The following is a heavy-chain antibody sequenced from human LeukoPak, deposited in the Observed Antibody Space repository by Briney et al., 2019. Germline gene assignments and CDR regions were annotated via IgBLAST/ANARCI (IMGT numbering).Heavy chain of an antibody. D-gene: IGHD4-17*01. V-gene: IGHV1-46*01. Sequence: GASVKVSCKASGYTFTSYYMHWVRQAPGQGLEWMGIINPSGGSTSYAQKFQGRVTMTRDMSTSTAYMELSRLRSDDTAVYYCARGDYGDYHADDWGQGTLVTVSS. J-gene: IGHJ4*02. CDR3: ARGDYGDYHADD. CDR1: GYTFTSYY. CDR2: INPSGGST.